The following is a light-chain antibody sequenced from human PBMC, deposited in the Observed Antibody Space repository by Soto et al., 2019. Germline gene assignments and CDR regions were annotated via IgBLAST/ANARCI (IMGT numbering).Light chain of an antibody. V-gene: IGLV2-14*01. CDR1: SSDVGAYNY. CDR3: SSYRSSTTFV. CDR2: EVR. Sequence: QSALTQPASVSGSPGHSITISCTGTSSDVGAYNYVSWYQQYPGKAPKVIIFEVRKRPSGVSNRFSGSKSGDTASLTISGLQDEDEADYYCSSYRSSTTFVFGTGTKPTVL. J-gene: IGLJ1*01.